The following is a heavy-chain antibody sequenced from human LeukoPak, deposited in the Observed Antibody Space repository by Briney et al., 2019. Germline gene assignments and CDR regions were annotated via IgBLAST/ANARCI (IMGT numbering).Heavy chain of an antibody. J-gene: IGHJ4*02. CDR2: ISSSGSTI. CDR3: ARMYCSGGSCYPFDY. V-gene: IGHV3-48*03. CDR1: GFTFSSYE. D-gene: IGHD2-15*01. Sequence: PGGSLRLSCAASGFTFSSYEMNWVRQAPGKGLEWVSYISSSGSTIYYADSVKGRFTISRDNAKNSLYLQMNSLRAEDTAVYYCARMYCSGGSCYPFDYWGQGTLVTVSS.